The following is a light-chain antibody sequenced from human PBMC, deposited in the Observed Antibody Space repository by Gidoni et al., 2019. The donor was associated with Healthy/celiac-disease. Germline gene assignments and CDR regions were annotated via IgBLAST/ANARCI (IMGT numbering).Light chain of an antibody. Sequence: EIVLTQSPGTLSLSPGERATLSCRASQSVSSSYLAWYQQKPGQAPRLLIYGASNRATGIPDRCSGSVSGTDFTLTSSRLEPEDFAVYYCQQYGRSPWTFGQGTKVEIK. V-gene: IGKV3-20*01. CDR2: GAS. J-gene: IGKJ1*01. CDR1: QSVSSSY. CDR3: QQYGRSPWT.